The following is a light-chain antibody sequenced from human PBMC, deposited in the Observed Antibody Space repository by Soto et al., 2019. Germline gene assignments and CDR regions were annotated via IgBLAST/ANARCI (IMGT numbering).Light chain of an antibody. CDR3: QQYHNWPPQYT. CDR1: KTFPSN. J-gene: IGKJ2*01. CDR2: GAS. Sequence: EIVMTQSPASLSVSPGEGATLSCRAIKTFPSNLPWYQQKPGQGPRLLIHGASTRATGVPARFSGSGSGTDFTLTISSLQSEDFAVYYCQQYHNWPPQYTFGQGTKLQIK. V-gene: IGKV3-15*01.